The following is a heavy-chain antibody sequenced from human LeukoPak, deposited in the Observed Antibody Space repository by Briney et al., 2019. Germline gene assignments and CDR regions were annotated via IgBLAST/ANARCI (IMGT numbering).Heavy chain of an antibody. CDR1: GFSFSKFA. Sequence: GGSLRLSCAASGFSFSKFAMHWVRQAPGRGLESVSGISYNGDGTYYANSVKGRFTISRDNSKKTLYLQVGSLRVEDMAEYYRARGHFWSGYTYQDYCYYMDFWLKGTTVTVSS. D-gene: IGHD3-3*02. V-gene: IGHV3-64*01. CDR3: ARGHFWSGYTYQDYCYYMDF. CDR2: ISYNGDGT. J-gene: IGHJ6*03.